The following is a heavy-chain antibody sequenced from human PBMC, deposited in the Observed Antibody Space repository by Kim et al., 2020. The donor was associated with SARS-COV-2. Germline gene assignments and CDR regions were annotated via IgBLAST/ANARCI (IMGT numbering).Heavy chain of an antibody. Sequence: SETLSPTCTVSGGSISSYYWSWIRQPPGKGLEWIGYIYYSGSTNYNPSLKSRVTISVDTSKNQFSLKLSSVTAADTAVYYCARERWELLLESLGEWYFDLWGRGTLVTVSS. CDR3: ARERWELLLESLGEWYFDL. CDR1: GGSISSYY. D-gene: IGHD1-26*01. J-gene: IGHJ2*01. CDR2: IYYSGST. V-gene: IGHV4-59*13.